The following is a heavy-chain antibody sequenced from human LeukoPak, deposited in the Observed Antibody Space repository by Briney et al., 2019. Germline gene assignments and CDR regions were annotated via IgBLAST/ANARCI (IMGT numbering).Heavy chain of an antibody. CDR2: IYYSGST. V-gene: IGHV4-39*07. CDR3: ARGIAAASERAFDI. Sequence: NPSETLSLTCTVSGGSISSSSYYWGWIRQPPGKGLEWIGSIYYSGSTYYNPSLKSRVTISVDTSKNQFSLKLSSVTAADTAVYYCARGIAAASERAFDIWGQGTMVTVSS. D-gene: IGHD6-13*01. CDR1: GGSISSSSYY. J-gene: IGHJ3*02.